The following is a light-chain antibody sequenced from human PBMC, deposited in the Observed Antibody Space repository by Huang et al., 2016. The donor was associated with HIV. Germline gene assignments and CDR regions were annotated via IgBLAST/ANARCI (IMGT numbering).Light chain of an antibody. V-gene: IGKV1-39*01. Sequence: EIQLTQSPSSLSASVGDGITITCRASENSVYSLSWFRQRPGRAPEALIYAASRLHAGVPSKFSATGSGANFTLSIDGLGPEDFATYYCQQSRSLPRTYGGGTKVDI. J-gene: IGKJ4*01. CDR1: ENSVYS. CDR2: AAS. CDR3: QQSRSLPRT.